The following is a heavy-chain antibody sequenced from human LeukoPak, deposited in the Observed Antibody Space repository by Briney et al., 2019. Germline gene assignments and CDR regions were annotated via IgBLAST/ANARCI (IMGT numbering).Heavy chain of an antibody. Sequence: ASVKVSCKASGYTFTGYYMHWGRQAPGQGLELMGWINPNSGGTNYAQKFQGWVTMTRDTSISTAYMELSRLRSDDTAVYYCARSPSSVGYFDYWGQGTLVTVSS. CDR3: ARSPSSVGYFDY. D-gene: IGHD1-26*01. CDR2: INPNSGGT. CDR1: GYTFTGYY. V-gene: IGHV1-2*04. J-gene: IGHJ4*02.